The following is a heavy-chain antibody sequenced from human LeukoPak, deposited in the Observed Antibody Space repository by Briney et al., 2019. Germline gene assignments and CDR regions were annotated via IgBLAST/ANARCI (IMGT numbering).Heavy chain of an antibody. CDR3: ARDAAAGTNWFDP. Sequence: ASVKVSCKASGYTFTGYYMHWVRQAPGQGLEWMGWINPNSGGTNYAQKFQGRVTMTMDTSISTAYMELSRLRSDDTAVYYCARDAAAGTNWFDPWGQGTLVTVSS. CDR2: INPNSGGT. CDR1: GYTFTGYY. J-gene: IGHJ5*02. D-gene: IGHD6-13*01. V-gene: IGHV1-2*02.